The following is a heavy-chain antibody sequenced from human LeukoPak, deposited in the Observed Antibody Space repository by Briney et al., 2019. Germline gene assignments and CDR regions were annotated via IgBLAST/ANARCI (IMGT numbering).Heavy chain of an antibody. V-gene: IGHV3-23*01. CDR3: AKVGVGATWDAFDI. CDR1: GFTFTTYA. Sequence: GGSLRLSCAASGFTFTTYAMSWVRQAPGKGLEWVSAISNTGDSTYHADSVKGRFTISRDNSKNTLSLQMNNLRAEDTAVYYCAKVGVGATWDAFDIWGQGTMVTVSS. CDR2: ISNTGDST. J-gene: IGHJ3*02. D-gene: IGHD1-26*01.